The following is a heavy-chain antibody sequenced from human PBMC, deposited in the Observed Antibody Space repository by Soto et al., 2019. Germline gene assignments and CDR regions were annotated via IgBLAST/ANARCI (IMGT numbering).Heavy chain of an antibody. D-gene: IGHD2-15*01. CDR2: ISGSGGTT. J-gene: IGHJ4*02. CDR1: GFTFSSYA. V-gene: IGHV3-23*01. Sequence: GGSLRLSCEDSGFTFSSYAMSWVRQAPGKGLEWVSGISGSGGTTFYADSVKGRFTISRDNSKNTLYLQLNSLRFEDTAVYYCAKDPSGGYCSGGSCYYWGQGTLVTVSS. CDR3: AKDPSGGYCSGGSCYY.